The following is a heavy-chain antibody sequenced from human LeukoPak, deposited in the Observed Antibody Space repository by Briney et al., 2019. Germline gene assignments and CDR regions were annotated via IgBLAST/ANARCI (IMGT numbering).Heavy chain of an antibody. CDR2: IKKDGSEK. CDR3: ARSYYYDSSHTVDY. D-gene: IGHD3-22*01. CDR1: GFTFSDYW. Sequence: GGSLRLSCAAAGFTFSDYWMSWVRQVPGKGLEWVATIKKDGSEKYYVDSVKGRFTISRHNAKNSLYLQMNSLRAEDTAVYYCARSYYYDSSHTVDYWGQGTLVTVSS. V-gene: IGHV3-7*01. J-gene: IGHJ4*02.